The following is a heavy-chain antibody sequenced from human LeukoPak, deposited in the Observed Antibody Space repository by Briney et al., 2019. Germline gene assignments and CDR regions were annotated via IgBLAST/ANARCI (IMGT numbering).Heavy chain of an antibody. J-gene: IGHJ5*02. Sequence: PGGSLRLSCAASGFTFSDYYMSWIRQAPGKGLEWVSYISSSSSYSNYADSVKGRFTISRDNAKNSLYLQMNSLRAEDTAVYYCARSRPGWFDPWGQGTLVTVSS. V-gene: IGHV3-11*06. D-gene: IGHD7-27*01. CDR1: GFTFSDYY. CDR3: ARSRPGWFDP. CDR2: ISSSSSYS.